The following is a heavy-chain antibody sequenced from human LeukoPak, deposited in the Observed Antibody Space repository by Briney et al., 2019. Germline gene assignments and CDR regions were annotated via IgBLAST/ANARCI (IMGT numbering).Heavy chain of an antibody. CDR2: INPSGGST. J-gene: IGHJ5*02. CDR1: GYTFSNYY. V-gene: IGHV1-46*01. Sequence: ASVKVSCKASGYTFSNYYVHWVRQAPGQGLEWMGVINPSGGSTNYAQKLQGRVTMTTDTSTSTAYMELRSLRSDDTAVYYCARVKGIAVARPILNWFDPWGQGTLVTVSS. D-gene: IGHD6-19*01. CDR3: ARVKGIAVARPILNWFDP.